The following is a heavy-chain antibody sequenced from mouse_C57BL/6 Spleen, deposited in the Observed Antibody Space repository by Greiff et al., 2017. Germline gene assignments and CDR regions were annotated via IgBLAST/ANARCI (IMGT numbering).Heavy chain of an antibody. J-gene: IGHJ1*03. V-gene: IGHV1-82*01. Sequence: VQLQQSGPELVKPGASVKISCKASGYAFSSSWMNWVKQRPGKGLEWIGRIYPGDGDTNYNGKFKGKATLTADKSSSTAYMQLSSLTSEDSAVYCCARHGSSPHWYFDVWGTGTTVTVSS. CDR2: IYPGDGDT. D-gene: IGHD1-1*01. CDR3: ARHGSSPHWYFDV. CDR1: GYAFSSSW.